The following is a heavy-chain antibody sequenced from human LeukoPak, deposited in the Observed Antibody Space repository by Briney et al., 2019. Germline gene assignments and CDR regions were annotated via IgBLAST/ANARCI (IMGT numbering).Heavy chain of an antibody. Sequence: GGSLRLSCAASGSTFSTYARHWVRQAPGKGLEWVAVISYDGGNQYYADSVKGRFTISRDNSKSTLYLQMNSLRAEDTAMYYCARCSRWLQLGNDYWGQGTLVTVSS. J-gene: IGHJ4*02. CDR3: ARCSRWLQLGNDY. CDR1: GSTFSTYA. CDR2: ISYDGGNQ. V-gene: IGHV3-30*01. D-gene: IGHD5-24*01.